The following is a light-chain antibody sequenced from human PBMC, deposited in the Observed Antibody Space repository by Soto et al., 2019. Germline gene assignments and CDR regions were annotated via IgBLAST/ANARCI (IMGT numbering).Light chain of an antibody. CDR3: CSYAGGSTLV. V-gene: IGLV2-23*01. CDR2: VAT. Sequence: QSALTQPASVSGSPGQSITISCTGTSSDIGTYNLVSWYQQHPGKAPKLIIYVATKRPSGVSNRFSGSKSGNTASLTISGLQTEDEADYYCCSYAGGSTLVFGGGTNLTVL. CDR1: SSDIGTYNL. J-gene: IGLJ3*02.